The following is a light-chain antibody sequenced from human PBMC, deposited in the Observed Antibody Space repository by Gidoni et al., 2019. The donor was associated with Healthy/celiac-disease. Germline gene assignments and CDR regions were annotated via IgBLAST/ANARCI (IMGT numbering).Light chain of an antibody. J-gene: IGKJ4*01. CDR2: GAS. CDR1: QSVSSN. CDR3: QHDNNWFT. V-gene: IGKV3-15*01. Sequence: EIVMTQSPATLAVSPGDRATLSGRASQSVSSNLAWYQQKPGQAPRLLIYGASTRATGIPSRFSGSGSGTEFTLTISSLQSEDFAVYYCQHDNNWFTFGGGTKVEIK.